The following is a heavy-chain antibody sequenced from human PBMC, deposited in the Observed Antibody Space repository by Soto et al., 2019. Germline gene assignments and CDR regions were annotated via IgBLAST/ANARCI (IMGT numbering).Heavy chain of an antibody. CDR3: DKDMGYGDFSLVAGFDY. D-gene: IGHD4-17*01. J-gene: IGHJ4*02. CDR2: INWNSGFI. Sequence: EVQLVESGGGLVQPGRSLRLSCAAAGFKFNDYAMHWVRQAPGKGLEWVSGINWNSGFIVYADSVKGRFTISRDNAKNSLYLQMNRLRPEDTAVYFCDKDMGYGDFSLVAGFDYWCLGTQVTVSS. V-gene: IGHV3-9*01. CDR1: GFKFNDYA.